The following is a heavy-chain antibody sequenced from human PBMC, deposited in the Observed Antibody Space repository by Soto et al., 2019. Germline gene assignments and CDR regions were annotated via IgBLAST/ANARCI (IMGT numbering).Heavy chain of an antibody. CDR2: INVDSGDT. V-gene: IGHV1-3*01. J-gene: IGHJ4*02. CDR1: GYTFTSYA. CDR3: ATLIVDSSGYYHFDY. Sequence: ASVKVSCKASGYTFTSYAMHWVRQAPGQRLEWMGWINVDSGDTQYSEMFQGRVIITRDTSASTAYMELSGLRSEDTAVYYCATLIVDSSGYYHFDYWGQGTLVTVSS. D-gene: IGHD3-22*01.